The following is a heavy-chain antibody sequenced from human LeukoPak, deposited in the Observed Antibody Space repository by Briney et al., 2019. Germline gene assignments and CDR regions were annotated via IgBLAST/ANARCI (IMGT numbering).Heavy chain of an antibody. CDR2: IIPIFGTA. V-gene: IGHV1-69*13. Sequence: SVKVSCKASGGTFSSYAISWVRQAPGQGLEWMGGIIPIFGTANYAQKFQGRVTITADESTSTAYMELSSLRSEDTAVYYCATLSGNPTMRPIDYWGQGTLVTVSS. CDR1: GGTFSSYA. D-gene: IGHD4-23*01. CDR3: ATLSGNPTMRPIDY. J-gene: IGHJ4*02.